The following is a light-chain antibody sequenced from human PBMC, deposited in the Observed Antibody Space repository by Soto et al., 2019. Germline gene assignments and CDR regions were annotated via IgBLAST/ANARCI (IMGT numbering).Light chain of an antibody. Sequence: EIVMTQSPATLSVSPGDRATLSCRASESVTSSLAWYQQKPGQPLRLLIYAASTRATDVPARFSGGGSETEFTLTISSLQSEDFAVYYCQQYNNWPRTFGQGTKVDIK. J-gene: IGKJ1*01. CDR3: QQYNNWPRT. CDR2: AAS. CDR1: ESVTSS. V-gene: IGKV3-15*01.